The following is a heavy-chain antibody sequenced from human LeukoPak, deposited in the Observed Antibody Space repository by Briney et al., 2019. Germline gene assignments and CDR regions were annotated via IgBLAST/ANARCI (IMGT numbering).Heavy chain of an antibody. CDR3: ARDYKWLQLGAFGY. J-gene: IGHJ4*02. CDR2: INPYSGGA. Sequence: ASVKVSCKASGYTFTSYYMHWVRLAPGQGLECMGWINPYSGGATYAQKFQGRVTMTSDTSMNTVYMELSSLTSDDTAVYYCARDYKWLQLGAFGYWGQGTLVTVSS. CDR1: GYTFTSYY. V-gene: IGHV1-2*02. D-gene: IGHD5-24*01.